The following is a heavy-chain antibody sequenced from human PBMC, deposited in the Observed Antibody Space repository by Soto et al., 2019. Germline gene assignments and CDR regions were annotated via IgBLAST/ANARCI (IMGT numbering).Heavy chain of an antibody. D-gene: IGHD1-1*01. V-gene: IGHV5-10-1*01. CDR2: IDPSDSYT. Sequence: SGESLKISCQGSGYSFTSHWITWVRQTPGKGLEWMGRIDPSDSYTNYSPSFQGRVTISADRSISTAFLQWSSLEASDTAIYYCARRLSGPKEEYNAYYFYGLDVWGQGTTVTVSS. CDR3: ARRLSGPKEEYNAYYFYGLDV. CDR1: GYSFTSHW. J-gene: IGHJ6*02.